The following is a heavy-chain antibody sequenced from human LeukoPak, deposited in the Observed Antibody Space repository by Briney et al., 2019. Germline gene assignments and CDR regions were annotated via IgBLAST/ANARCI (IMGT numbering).Heavy chain of an antibody. CDR2: INQSGST. CDR3: ARWVRYFDWLLCTGYFDY. V-gene: IGHV4-34*01. Sequence: SETLSLTCAVYGGSFSGYYWSWIRQPPGKGLEWIGEINQSGSTNYNPSLKSRVTISVDTTKNQFSLKLSSVTAADTAVYYCARWVRYFDWLLCTGYFDYWGQGTLVTVSS. J-gene: IGHJ4*02. CDR1: GGSFSGYY. D-gene: IGHD3-9*01.